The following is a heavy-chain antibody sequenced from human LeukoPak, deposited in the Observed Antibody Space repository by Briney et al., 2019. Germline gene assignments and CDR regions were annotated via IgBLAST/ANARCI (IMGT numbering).Heavy chain of an antibody. V-gene: IGHV3-53*01. Sequence: GGSLRLSCAASGFTVSSNYMSWVHQAPGKGLEWVSVIYSGGSTYYADSVKGRFTISRDNSKNTLYLQMNSLRAEDTAVYYCARVEGVRDAFDIWGQGTMVTVSS. J-gene: IGHJ3*02. CDR1: GFTVSSNY. D-gene: IGHD2-8*01. CDR3: ARVEGVRDAFDI. CDR2: IYSGGST.